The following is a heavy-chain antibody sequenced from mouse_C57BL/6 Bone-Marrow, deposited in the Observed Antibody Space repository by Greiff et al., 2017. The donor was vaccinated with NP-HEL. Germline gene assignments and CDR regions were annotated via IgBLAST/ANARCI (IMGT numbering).Heavy chain of an antibody. J-gene: IGHJ1*03. CDR2: INYDGSST. CDR1: GFTFSDYY. Sequence: EVQLVESEGGLVQPGSSMKLSCTASGFTFSDYYMAWVRQVPEKGLEWVANINYDGSSTYYLDSLKSRFIISRDNAKNILYLQMSSLKSEDTATYYCARDGRTYYGYWYFDVWGTGTTVTVSS. CDR3: ARDGRTYYGYWYFDV. D-gene: IGHD2-10*01. V-gene: IGHV5-16*01.